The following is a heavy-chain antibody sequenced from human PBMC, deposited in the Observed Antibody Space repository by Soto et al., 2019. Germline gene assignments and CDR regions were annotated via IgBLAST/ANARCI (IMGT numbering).Heavy chain of an antibody. V-gene: IGHV1-69*01. D-gene: IGHD3-9*01. CDR1: GGTFSSYA. J-gene: IGHJ4*02. CDR3: ARGSLRYFDWLN. Sequence: VQLVQCGAEVKKPGSSVKVSCKASGGTFSSYAISWVRQAPGRGLEWMGGIIPIFGTANYAQKFQGRVTITANESTSTAYMELSSLRSEDTAVYYCARGSLRYFDWLNWGQGTLVTVSS. CDR2: IIPIFGTA.